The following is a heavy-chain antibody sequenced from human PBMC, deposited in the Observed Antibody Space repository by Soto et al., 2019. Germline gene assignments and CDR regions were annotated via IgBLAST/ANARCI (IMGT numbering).Heavy chain of an antibody. Sequence: SVKVSCKASGGTFSSYTISWVRQAPGQGLEWMGRIIPILGIANYAQKFQGRVTITADKSTSTAYMELSSLRSEDTAVYYCALNLPPSPRLLWFGADQTNRDVWGKGPTVTVSS. CDR2: IIPILGIA. V-gene: IGHV1-69*02. CDR1: GGTFSSYT. D-gene: IGHD3-10*01. CDR3: ALNLPPSPRLLWFGADQTNRDV. J-gene: IGHJ6*03.